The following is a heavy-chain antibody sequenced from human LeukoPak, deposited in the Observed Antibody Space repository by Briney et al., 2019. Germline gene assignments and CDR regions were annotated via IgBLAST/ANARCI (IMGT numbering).Heavy chain of an antibody. CDR3: AKDYGYSSSWYDY. J-gene: IGHJ4*02. CDR2: ISWNSAGV. CDR1: GFTFDDYG. V-gene: IGHV3-9*01. D-gene: IGHD6-13*01. Sequence: HTGGSLRLSCEASGFTFDDYGMHWVRQAPGKGLEWVSTISWNSAGVGYVDSVKGRFTISRDNAKKTLYLQMNSLRPEDTALYYCAKDYGYSSSWYDYWGQGTLVTVSS.